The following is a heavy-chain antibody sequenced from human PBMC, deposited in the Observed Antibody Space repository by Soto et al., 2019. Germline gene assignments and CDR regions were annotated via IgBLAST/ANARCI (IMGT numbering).Heavy chain of an antibody. V-gene: IGHV3-48*03. CDR3: TRDGYGDPYFYYGMDV. J-gene: IGHJ6*02. D-gene: IGHD4-17*01. CDR2: ITTSGYTI. Sequence: GGSLRLSCASSGFAFGFYELSCVRQAPGNGLDWVSYITTSGYTIYYADSVKGRFNISRDNARNSLYLQMNRLRVEDTAVYYCTRDGYGDPYFYYGMDVWGQGTTVTVSS. CDR1: GFAFGFYE.